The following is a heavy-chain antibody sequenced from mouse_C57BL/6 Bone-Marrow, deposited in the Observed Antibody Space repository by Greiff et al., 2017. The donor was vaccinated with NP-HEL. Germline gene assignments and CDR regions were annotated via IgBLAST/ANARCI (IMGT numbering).Heavy chain of an antibody. CDR1: GYTFTDYY. V-gene: IGHV1-19*01. CDR3: ARWRDWDYSWFAY. J-gene: IGHJ3*01. D-gene: IGHD4-1*01. CDR2: INPYNGGT. Sequence: VQLKQSGPVLVKPGASVKMSCKASGYTFTDYYMNWVKQSHGKSLEWIGVINPYNGGTSYNQKFKGKATLTVDKSSSTAYMELNSLTSEDSAVYYCARWRDWDYSWFAYWGQGTLVTVSA.